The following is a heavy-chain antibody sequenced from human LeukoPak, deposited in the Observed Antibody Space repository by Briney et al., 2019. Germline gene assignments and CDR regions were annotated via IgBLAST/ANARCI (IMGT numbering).Heavy chain of an antibody. CDR1: GFTFSSYW. Sequence: PGGSLRLSCAASGFTFSSYWMHWVRQAPGRGRVWVSRINSDGSSTSYADSVKGRFTISRDNAKNTLYLQMNSLRAEDTAVYYCARDGEGVVVPAAPFDYWGQGTLVTVSS. D-gene: IGHD2-2*01. J-gene: IGHJ4*02. CDR3: ARDGEGVVVPAAPFDY. CDR2: INSDGSST. V-gene: IGHV3-74*01.